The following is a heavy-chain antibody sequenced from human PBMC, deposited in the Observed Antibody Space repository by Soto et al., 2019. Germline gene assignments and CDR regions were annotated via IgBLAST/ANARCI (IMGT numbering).Heavy chain of an antibody. CDR3: AKEAYYYDSSHSNWFDP. D-gene: IGHD3-22*01. J-gene: IGHJ5*02. CDR2: ISGGGITT. Sequence: PGGSLRLSCEVSGFTFSSYAMSWVRQAPGKGLEWVSAISGGGITTHYADSVKGRFTISRDNSNKTLYLQMNSLRVEDTAVYYCAKEAYYYDSSHSNWFDPWGQGTLVTVSS. V-gene: IGHV3-23*01. CDR1: GFTFSSYA.